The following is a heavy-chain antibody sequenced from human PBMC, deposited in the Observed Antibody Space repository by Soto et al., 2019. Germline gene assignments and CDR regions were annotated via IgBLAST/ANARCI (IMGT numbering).Heavy chain of an antibody. V-gene: IGHV3-15*01. CDR1: GFTFSNAW. Sequence: EVQLVESGGGLVKPGGSLRLSCAASGFTFSNAWMSWVRQAPGKGLEWVGRIKSKTDGGTTDYAAPVKGRFTISRDDSKNTLYLQMNSLKTEDTAVYYCTTEDCSGGSCYYYYYGMDVWGQGTTVTVSS. CDR2: IKSKTDGGTT. J-gene: IGHJ6*02. CDR3: TTEDCSGGSCYYYYYGMDV. D-gene: IGHD2-15*01.